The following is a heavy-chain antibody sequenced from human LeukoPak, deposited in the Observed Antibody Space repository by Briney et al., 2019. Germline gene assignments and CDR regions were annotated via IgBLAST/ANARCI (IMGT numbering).Heavy chain of an antibody. CDR2: IRYDGSNK. D-gene: IGHD5-12*01. CDR1: GFTFSTYA. CDR3: AKDPWPSTGGDY. V-gene: IGHV3-30*02. Sequence: GGSLRLSCAASGFTFSTYAMHWVRQAPGKGLEWVAFIRYDGSNKYYADSVKGRFTISRDNSKNTLYLQMNSLRAEDTAVYYCAKDPWPSTGGDYWGQGTLVTVSS. J-gene: IGHJ4*02.